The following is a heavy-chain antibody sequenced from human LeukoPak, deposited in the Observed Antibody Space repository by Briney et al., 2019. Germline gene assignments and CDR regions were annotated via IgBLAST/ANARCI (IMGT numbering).Heavy chain of an antibody. J-gene: IGHJ4*02. CDR1: GFTFSSYA. Sequence: PEGSLRLSCAASGFTFSSYAMSWVRQAPGKGLEWVSGISGRGDYTYYADSVKGRFTISRDNSRSTLYLQMNSLRAEDTAVYYCAKFVHLDYYDSSGYSDYWGQGTLVTVSS. D-gene: IGHD3-22*01. CDR3: AKFVHLDYYDSSGYSDY. V-gene: IGHV3-23*01. CDR2: ISGRGDYT.